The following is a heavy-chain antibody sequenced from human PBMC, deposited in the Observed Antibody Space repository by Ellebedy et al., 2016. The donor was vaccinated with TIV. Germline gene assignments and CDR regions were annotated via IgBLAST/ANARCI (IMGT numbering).Heavy chain of an antibody. CDR1: EFTFSTYS. D-gene: IGHD1-26*01. V-gene: IGHV3-48*02. Sequence: GESLKISCAASEFTFSTYSMHWVRQAPGKGLEWVSYISSRSSTIYYADSVKGRFTISRDNAKNSLYLQMNSLRDEDTAVNYCASSAGANFDYWGQGTLVTVSS. CDR2: ISSRSSTI. CDR3: ASSAGANFDY. J-gene: IGHJ4*02.